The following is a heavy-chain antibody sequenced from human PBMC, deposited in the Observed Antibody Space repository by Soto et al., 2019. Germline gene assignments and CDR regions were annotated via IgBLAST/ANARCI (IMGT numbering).Heavy chain of an antibody. CDR1: GFTFSDYY. D-gene: IGHD3-16*01. CDR3: AVIPYPYYYYGMDV. V-gene: IGHV3-11*01. Sequence: SGGSLRLSCAASGFTFSDYYMSWIRQAPGKGLEWISYISSSGSTIYYADSVKGRFTISRDNAKNSLYLQMNSLRAEDTAVYYCAVIPYPYYYYGMDVWGQGTTVTVSS. CDR2: ISSSGSTI. J-gene: IGHJ6*02.